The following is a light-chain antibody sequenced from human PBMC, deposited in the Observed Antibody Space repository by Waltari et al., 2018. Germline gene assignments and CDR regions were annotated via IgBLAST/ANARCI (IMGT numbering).Light chain of an antibody. CDR2: GAS. CDR1: QSVSSN. J-gene: IGKJ1*01. Sequence: EIVMTQSPATMSVSPGERATLSCRASQSVSSNLAWYQQKPGQGPSLLIYGASTSTTGFPARFSGSGSVTDFTLTLSSLQTEDFAVYYCQQSNNWPRTFGQGTKVEIK. CDR3: QQSNNWPRT. V-gene: IGKV3-15*01.